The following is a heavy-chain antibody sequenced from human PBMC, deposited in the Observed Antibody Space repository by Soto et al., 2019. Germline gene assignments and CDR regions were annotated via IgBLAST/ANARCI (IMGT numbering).Heavy chain of an antibody. CDR1: GFTFSSYS. CDR2: ISSSSSYI. J-gene: IGHJ3*02. Sequence: GGSLRLSCAASGFTFSSYSMNWVRQAPGKGLEWVSSISSSSSYIYYADSVKGRFTISRDNAKNSLYLQMNSLRAEDTAVYYCARCYYDSSGYPRPDAFDIWGQGTMVT. CDR3: ARCYYDSSGYPRPDAFDI. D-gene: IGHD3-22*01. V-gene: IGHV3-21*01.